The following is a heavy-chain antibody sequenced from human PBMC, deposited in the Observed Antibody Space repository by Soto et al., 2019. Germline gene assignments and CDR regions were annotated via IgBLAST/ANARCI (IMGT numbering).Heavy chain of an antibody. D-gene: IGHD3-10*01. V-gene: IGHV4-59*08. J-gene: IGHJ5*02. CDR1: GDSISYYY. Sequence: SETLSLTCTVSGDSISYYYWNWIRQPPGKGLEWIGYIYYTGTTNYNPSLKSRVTISVDTSRKQFSLNLTSVTAADTAVYYCARYGSGSRWFDPWGQGTLVTVSS. CDR3: ARYGSGSRWFDP. CDR2: IYYTGTT.